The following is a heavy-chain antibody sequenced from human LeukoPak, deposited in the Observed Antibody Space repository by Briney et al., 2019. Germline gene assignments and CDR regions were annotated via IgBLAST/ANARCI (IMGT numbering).Heavy chain of an antibody. J-gene: IGHJ6*02. CDR3: ARGNMDGDIGLRYFDWAYYYYGMDV. Sequence: GASEKVSCKASGYTFTSYDINWVRQATGQGLEWMGWMNPNSGNTGYAQKFQGRVTMTRNTSISTAYMELSSLRSEDTAVYYCARGNMDGDIGLRYFDWAYYYYGMDVWGQGTTVTVSS. CDR2: MNPNSGNT. CDR1: GYTFTSYD. V-gene: IGHV1-8*01. D-gene: IGHD3-9*01.